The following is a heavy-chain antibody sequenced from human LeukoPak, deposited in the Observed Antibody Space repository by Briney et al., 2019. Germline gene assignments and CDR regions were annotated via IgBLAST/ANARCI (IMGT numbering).Heavy chain of an antibody. J-gene: IGHJ4*02. CDR3: AREYSYGLGLPAGDFDY. CDR1: GGSISSYY. V-gene: IGHV4-4*07. D-gene: IGHD5-18*01. CDR2: IYTSGST. Sequence: PSETLSLTCTVSGGSISSYYWSWIWQPAGKGLEWIGRIYTSGSTNYNPSLKSRVTMSVDTSKNQFSLKLSSVTAADTAVYYCAREYSYGLGLPAGDFDYWGQGTLVTVSS.